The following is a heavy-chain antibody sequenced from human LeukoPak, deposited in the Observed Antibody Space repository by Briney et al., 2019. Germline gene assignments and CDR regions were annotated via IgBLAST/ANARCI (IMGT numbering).Heavy chain of an antibody. D-gene: IGHD2-2*01. Sequence: GAPRKISFKGSGSRFTSYWFGWGRQMPGKGLEWMGIIYPGDSDTRYSPSFQGQVTISADKSISTAYLQWSSLKASDTAMYYCALQPANDYWGQGTLVTVSS. CDR3: ALQPANDY. V-gene: IGHV5-51*01. CDR2: IYPGDSDT. J-gene: IGHJ4*02. CDR1: GSRFTSYW.